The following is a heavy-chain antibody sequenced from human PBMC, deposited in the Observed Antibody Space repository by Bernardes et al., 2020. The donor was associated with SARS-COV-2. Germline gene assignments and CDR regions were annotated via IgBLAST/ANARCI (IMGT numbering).Heavy chain of an antibody. V-gene: IGHV4-39*01. D-gene: IGHD4-17*01. CDR2: IYYSGST. CDR3: ARFTVTTAGFDP. Sequence: SETLSLTCTVSGGSISSSSYYWGWIRQPPGKGLEWIGSIYYSGSTYYNPSLKSRVTISVDTSKNQFSLKLSSVTAADTAVYYCARFTVTTAGFDPWGQGTLVTVSS. J-gene: IGHJ5*02. CDR1: GGSISSSSYY.